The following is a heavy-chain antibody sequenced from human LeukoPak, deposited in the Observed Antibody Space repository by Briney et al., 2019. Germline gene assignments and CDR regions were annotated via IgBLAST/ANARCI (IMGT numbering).Heavy chain of an antibody. CDR3: AAPSSHRIAVAGKY. CDR2: ISGSGGST. D-gene: IGHD6-13*01. Sequence: GGSLRLSCAASGFTFSSYAMSWVRQAPGKGLEWVSAISGSGGSTYYADSVKGRFTISRDNSKNTLYLQMNSLRAEDTAGYYCAAPSSHRIAVAGKYWGKETLVTFSS. CDR1: GFTFSSYA. J-gene: IGHJ4*02. V-gene: IGHV3-23*01.